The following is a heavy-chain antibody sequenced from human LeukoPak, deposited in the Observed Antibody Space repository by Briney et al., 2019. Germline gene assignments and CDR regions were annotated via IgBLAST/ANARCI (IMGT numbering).Heavy chain of an antibody. D-gene: IGHD6-19*01. J-gene: IGHJ4*02. V-gene: IGHV3-23*01. CDR1: GFTFSSYA. CDR2: ISGSGGST. Sequence: PGGSLRLSCAASGFTFSSYAMSWVRQAPGKGLEWVSAISGSGGSTYYADSVKGRFTISRDNSKNTLYLQMNSLRAEDTAVYYCAKEGRYSSGWWYYFDYWGQGTLVTVSS. CDR3: AKEGRYSSGWWYYFDY.